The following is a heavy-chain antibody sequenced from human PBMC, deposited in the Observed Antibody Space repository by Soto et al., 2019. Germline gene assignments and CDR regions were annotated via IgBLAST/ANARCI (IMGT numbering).Heavy chain of an antibody. Sequence: PSETLSLTCTVSGGSISSSSYHWGWIRQPPGKGLEWIGCIYYSGNTNYNPSLKSRVTISGDTSKNQFSLKLSSAAAADTAVYYCARGGTFRTFDYWGQGTLVTVSS. CDR2: IYYSGNT. CDR1: GGSISSSSYH. D-gene: IGHD1-1*01. V-gene: IGHV4-61*05. CDR3: ARGGTFRTFDY. J-gene: IGHJ4*02.